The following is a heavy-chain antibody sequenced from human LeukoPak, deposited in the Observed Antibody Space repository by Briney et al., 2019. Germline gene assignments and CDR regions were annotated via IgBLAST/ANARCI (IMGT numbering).Heavy chain of an antibody. CDR3: AKDLVVVVTANPGMDV. V-gene: IGHV3-23*01. CDR2: ISGSGGST. Sequence: GGSLRLSCAPSGFTLSSYAMSWVRPAPRKGLEWVSAISGSGGSTYYEAAVKCRVTISRDKSKNTLYLQMNSLRAEDTAVYYCAKDLVVVVTANPGMDVWGQGTTVTVSS. D-gene: IGHD2-21*02. CDR1: GFTLSSYA. J-gene: IGHJ6*02.